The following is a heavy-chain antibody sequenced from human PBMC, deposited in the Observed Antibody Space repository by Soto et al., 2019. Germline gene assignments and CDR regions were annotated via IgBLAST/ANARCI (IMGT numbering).Heavy chain of an antibody. CDR3: ARHARECSSPGCAN. D-gene: IGHD2-2*01. CDR2: INQDGSES. V-gene: IGHV3-7*01. Sequence: EVQLVESGGGLVQPGGSLRLSCVVSGLTFSNYWMSWVRQAPGKGLEWVANINQDGSESYYVDSVKGRFTISRDNANNSLYLQMTTLRAEDTAVYYCARHARECSSPGCANWGQGTMVTVSS. J-gene: IGHJ4*02. CDR1: GLTFSNYW.